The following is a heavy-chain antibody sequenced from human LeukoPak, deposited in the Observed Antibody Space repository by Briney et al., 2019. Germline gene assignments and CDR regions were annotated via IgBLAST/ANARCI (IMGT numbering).Heavy chain of an antibody. CDR3: ARELFLPYGYYGAFDI. CDR1: GFTFSSYG. Sequence: PGGSLRLSCAASGFTFSSYGMHWVRQAPGKGLEWVAVIWYDGSNKYYADSVKGRFTISRDNAKNSLYLQMNSLRAEDTAVYYCARELFLPYGYYGAFDIWGQGTMVTVSS. J-gene: IGHJ3*02. V-gene: IGHV3-33*01. CDR2: IWYDGSNK. D-gene: IGHD3-22*01.